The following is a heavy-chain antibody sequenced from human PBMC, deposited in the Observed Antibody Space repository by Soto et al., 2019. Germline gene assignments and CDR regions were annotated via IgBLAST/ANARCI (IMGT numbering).Heavy chain of an antibody. CDR2: IWYDGSNK. V-gene: IGHV3-33*01. J-gene: IGHJ6*02. Sequence: QVQLVESGGGVVQPGRSLRLSCAASGFTFSSYGMHWVRQAPGKGLEWVAVIWYDGSNKYYADSVKGRFTISRDNSKNTLYLQRNSLRAEDTAVYYCARDGVVGPAALWLYGMDVWGQGTTVTVSS. CDR1: GFTFSSYG. CDR3: ARDGVVGPAALWLYGMDV. D-gene: IGHD2-2*01.